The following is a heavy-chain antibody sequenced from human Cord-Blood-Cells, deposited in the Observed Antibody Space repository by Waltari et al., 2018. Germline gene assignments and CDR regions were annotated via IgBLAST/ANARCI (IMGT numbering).Heavy chain of an antibody. D-gene: IGHD1-1*01. V-gene: IGHV3-33*01. J-gene: IGHJ4*02. CDR2: IWYDGSNK. CDR1: FSSYG. Sequence: FSSYGMHWVRQAPGKGLEWVAVIWYDGSNKYYADSVKGRFTISRDNSKNTLYLQMNSLRAEDTAVYYCARDQDGYSDYWGQGTLVTVSS. CDR3: ARDQDGYSDY.